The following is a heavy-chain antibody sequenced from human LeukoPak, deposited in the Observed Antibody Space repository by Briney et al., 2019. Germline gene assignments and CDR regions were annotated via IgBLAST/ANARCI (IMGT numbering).Heavy chain of an antibody. J-gene: IGHJ4*02. CDR1: GFTFSSYA. V-gene: IGHV3-23*01. CDR3: AAQLAARPIDY. Sequence: GGSLRLSCAASGFTFSSYAMSRVRQAPGKGLEWVSAISGSGGSTYYADSVKGRFTISRDNSKNTLYLQMNSLRAEDTAVYYCAAQLAARPIDYWGQGTLVTVSS. D-gene: IGHD6-6*01. CDR2: ISGSGGST.